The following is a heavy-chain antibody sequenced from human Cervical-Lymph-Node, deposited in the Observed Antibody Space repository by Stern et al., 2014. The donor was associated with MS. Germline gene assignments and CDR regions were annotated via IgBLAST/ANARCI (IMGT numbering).Heavy chain of an antibody. V-gene: IGHV1-2*06. Sequence: QVQLVESGGEVKKPGASVKVSCRASGYIFTSYYIHWVRPAPGKGLVWMGRLNPSSGATELPQSFQDRVTMTRDTSITTAYMELTRLTSDDTAVYYCARSITVTPLEYWGQGSLVAVSS. CDR2: LNPSSGAT. J-gene: IGHJ4*02. CDR1: GYIFTSYY. D-gene: IGHD4-17*01. CDR3: ARSITVTPLEY.